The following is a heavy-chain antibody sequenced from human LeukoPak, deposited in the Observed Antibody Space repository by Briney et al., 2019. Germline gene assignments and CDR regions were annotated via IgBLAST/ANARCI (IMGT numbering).Heavy chain of an antibody. CDR1: GFTFSSDW. D-gene: IGHD2-8*02. J-gene: IGHJ4*02. V-gene: IGHV3-74*01. Sequence: QSGGSLRLSCAASGFTFSSDWMHWVRHAPGKGLVWVSRIKSDGSSTKYADSVKGRFTISRDNAKNTLYPQMNSLQADDTAVYYCARDSAQCTGGYCYLVSWGQGTLVTVSS. CDR2: IKSDGSST. CDR3: ARDSAQCTGGYCYLVS.